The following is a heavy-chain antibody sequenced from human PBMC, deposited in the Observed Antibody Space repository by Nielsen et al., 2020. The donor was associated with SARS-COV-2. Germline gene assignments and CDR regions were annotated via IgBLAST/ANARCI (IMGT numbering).Heavy chain of an antibody. J-gene: IGHJ4*02. Sequence: SETLSLTCTVSGGSISSGGYYWSWIRQHPGKGLEWIGYIYYSGSTYYNPSLKSRVTISVDKSKNQFSLKLSSVTAADTAVYYCARVGVELGSFDYWGQGTLVTVSS. CDR2: IYYSGST. D-gene: IGHD1-7*01. CDR3: ARVGVELGSFDY. V-gene: IGHV4-31*03. CDR1: GGSISSGGYY.